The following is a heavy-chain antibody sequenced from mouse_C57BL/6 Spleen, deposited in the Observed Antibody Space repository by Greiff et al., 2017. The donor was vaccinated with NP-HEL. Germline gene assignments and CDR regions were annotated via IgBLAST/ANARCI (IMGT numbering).Heavy chain of an antibody. J-gene: IGHJ4*01. CDR2: ISYDGSN. Sequence: ESGPGLVKPSQSLSLTCSVTGYSITSGYYWNWIRQFPGNKLEWMGYISYDGSNNYNPSLKNRISITRDTSKNQFFLKLNSVTTEDTATYYCARAGYYYGSSRYAMDDWGQGTSVTVSS. D-gene: IGHD1-1*01. V-gene: IGHV3-6*01. CDR1: GYSITSGYY. CDR3: ARAGYYYGSSRYAMDD.